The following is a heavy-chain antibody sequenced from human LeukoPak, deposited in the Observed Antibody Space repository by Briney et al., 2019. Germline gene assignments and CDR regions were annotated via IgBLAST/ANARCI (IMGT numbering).Heavy chain of an antibody. CDR2: IYSGGST. J-gene: IGHJ6*03. CDR1: GFTVSGNY. Sequence: GGSLRLSCVASGFTVSGNYMSWVRQAPGKGLEWVSVIYSGGSTYYADSVKGRFTISRDNSKNTLYLQMNSLRAEDTAVYYCARAQYYYYMDVWGKGTTVTISS. V-gene: IGHV3-66*01. CDR3: ARAQYYYYMDV.